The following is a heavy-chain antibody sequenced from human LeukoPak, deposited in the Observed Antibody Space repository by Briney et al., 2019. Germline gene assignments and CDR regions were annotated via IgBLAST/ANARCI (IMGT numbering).Heavy chain of an antibody. D-gene: IGHD3-22*01. CDR1: GGTFSSYA. V-gene: IGHV1-69*04. CDR2: IIPIFGIA. CDR3: AAETYYYDSSGPP. Sequence: SVTVSFKASGGTFSSYAINWVRQAPGQGLEWMGRIIPIFGIANYAQKLQGRVTITADKSTSTAYMELSSLRSEDTAVYYCAAETYYYDSSGPPWGQGTLVTVSS. J-gene: IGHJ5*02.